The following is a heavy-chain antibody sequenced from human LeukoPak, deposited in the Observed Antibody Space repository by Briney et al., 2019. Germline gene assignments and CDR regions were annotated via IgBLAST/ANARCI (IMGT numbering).Heavy chain of an antibody. V-gene: IGHV5-51*06. CDR3: AISAGNGRYCDY. CDR1: GYSFITYW. D-gene: IGHD1-26*01. CDR2: IYPGDSDT. Sequence: GESLKISCKGTGYSFITYWIGWVRQMPGKGLEWMGVIYPGDSDTRYSPSFQGQVTISADKSISAAYLQWSSLKASDTAMYYCAISAGNGRYCDYWGQGTLVTVSS. J-gene: IGHJ4*02.